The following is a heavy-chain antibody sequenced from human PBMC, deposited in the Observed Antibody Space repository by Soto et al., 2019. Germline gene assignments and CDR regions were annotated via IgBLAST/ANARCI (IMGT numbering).Heavy chain of an antibody. CDR1: GFTFSCYS. Sequence: PGGALRLSCAASGFTFSCYSMHWVRQAPGKGLEWVAVISYDGSNKYYADSVKGRFTISRDNSKNTLDLQMNSLRAEDTAVYYCARDVAARLYYYYGMDVWGLGTTVTVSS. CDR2: ISYDGSNK. J-gene: IGHJ6*02. V-gene: IGHV3-30-3*01. CDR3: ARDVAARLYYYYGMDV. D-gene: IGHD6-6*01.